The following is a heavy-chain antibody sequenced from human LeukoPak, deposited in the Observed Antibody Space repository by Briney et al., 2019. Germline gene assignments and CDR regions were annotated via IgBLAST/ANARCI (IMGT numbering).Heavy chain of an antibody. CDR1: DGSISGFY. Sequence: SETLSLTCTVSDGSISGFYWSWIRQSPGKGLEWIGFISYSGSTNYNPSLKSRVTISVDMSKNQFSLKLSSVTAADTAVYYCARDLVSSHWFDPWGQGTLVTVSS. CDR3: ARDLVSSHWFDP. V-gene: IGHV4-59*01. D-gene: IGHD2-8*01. J-gene: IGHJ5*02. CDR2: ISYSGST.